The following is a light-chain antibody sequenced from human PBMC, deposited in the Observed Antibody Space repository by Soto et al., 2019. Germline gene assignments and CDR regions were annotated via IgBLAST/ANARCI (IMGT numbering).Light chain of an antibody. Sequence: EIVLTQSPGTRSLSPGERATLSCRARQNITSRYSARYQQKPGQDPRLLIYGASIPATAIPDRFSGSVSGTDFTIDISRLEHEDFAVYYCQQYGTSPPDTFGQGTRLEIK. J-gene: IGKJ2*01. CDR1: QNITSRY. CDR3: QQYGTSPPDT. V-gene: IGKV3-20*01. CDR2: GAS.